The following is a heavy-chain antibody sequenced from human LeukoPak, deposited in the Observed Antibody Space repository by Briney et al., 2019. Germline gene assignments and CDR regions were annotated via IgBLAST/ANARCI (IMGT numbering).Heavy chain of an antibody. J-gene: IGHJ4*02. CDR2: ITGSSSHK. CDR3: ARVQGVARDC. CDR1: GFTFSPYT. V-gene: IGHV3-21*01. D-gene: IGHD3-3*01. Sequence: GGSLRLSCAASGFTFSPYTMNWVRQAPGKGLEWVSSITGSSSHKFYADSVKGRFTISRDNAENSLFLQMNSLRAEDTAVYYCARVQGVARDCWGQGTLVTVSS.